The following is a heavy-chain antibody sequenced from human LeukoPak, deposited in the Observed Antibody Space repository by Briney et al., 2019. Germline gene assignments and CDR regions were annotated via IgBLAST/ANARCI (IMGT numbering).Heavy chain of an antibody. Sequence: PGGSLRLSCAASGFTFSSYAMSWVRQAPGKGLEWVSAISGSGGSTYYADSVKGRFTISRDNSKNTLYLQMNSLRAEDTAVYYCAKDMNSGRGSSGWYADYWGQGTLVTVSS. CDR2: ISGSGGST. CDR1: GFTFSSYA. D-gene: IGHD6-19*01. CDR3: AKDMNSGRGSSGWYADY. V-gene: IGHV3-23*01. J-gene: IGHJ4*02.